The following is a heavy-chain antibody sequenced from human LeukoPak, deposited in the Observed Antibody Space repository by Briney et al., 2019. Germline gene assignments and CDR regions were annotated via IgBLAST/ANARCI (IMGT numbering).Heavy chain of an antibody. D-gene: IGHD6-6*01. V-gene: IGHV3-11*04. CDR3: ARDATSRAASGGYFDL. CDR1: GFTFSDYY. J-gene: IGHJ2*01. Sequence: GGSLRLSCAASGFTFSDYYMAWIRQAPGEGLKWIAYVTGASTTMYYADSAKGRFTISRDNAKNFLYLQMDSLRVEDTAVYYCARDATSRAASGGYFDLWGRGTLVTVSS. CDR2: VTGASTTM.